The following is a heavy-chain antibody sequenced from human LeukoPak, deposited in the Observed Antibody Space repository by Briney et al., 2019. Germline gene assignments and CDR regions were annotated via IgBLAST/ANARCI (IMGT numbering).Heavy chain of an antibody. D-gene: IGHD3-3*01. CDR2: INPSVGTS. J-gene: IGHJ4*02. V-gene: IGHV1-46*01. CDR3: ARDRSGHDVFDY. CDR1: GYAFTTYY. Sequence: ASVKVSCKASGYAFTTYYIHWVRQAPGQGLEWLGIINPSVGTSNYAQTFQGRVAMTRDTSTSTVYIELSSLRSEDTAVYYCARDRSGHDVFDYWGQGTPVTVSS.